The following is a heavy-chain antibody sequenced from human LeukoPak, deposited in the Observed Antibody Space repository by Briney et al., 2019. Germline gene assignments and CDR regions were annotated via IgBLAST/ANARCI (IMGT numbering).Heavy chain of an antibody. D-gene: IGHD3-9*01. V-gene: IGHV4-34*01. J-gene: IGHJ4*02. Sequence: SETLSLTCAVFGGSFSGYYWRWIRQPPGKGLEWIGEINHSGSTNYNPSLKSRVTISVDTSKNQFSLKLSSVAAADTAVYYCTRGDWAPRFFYWGQGTLVTVSS. CDR3: TRGDWAPRFFY. CDR2: INHSGST. CDR1: GGSFSGYY.